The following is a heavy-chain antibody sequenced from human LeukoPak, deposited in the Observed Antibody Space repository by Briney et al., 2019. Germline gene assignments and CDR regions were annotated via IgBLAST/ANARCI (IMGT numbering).Heavy chain of an antibody. CDR1: GYTFTSYG. CDR2: ISAYNGNT. V-gene: IGHV1-18*01. CDR3: AITPYYYDSSGYSMIPTYDY. D-gene: IGHD3-22*01. Sequence: ASVKVSCKASGYTFTSYGISWVRQAPGQGLEWMGWISAYNGNTNYAQKLQGRVTMTTDTSTSTAYMELRSLRSDDTAVYYCAITPYYYDSSGYSMIPTYDYWGQGTPVTVSS. J-gene: IGHJ4*02.